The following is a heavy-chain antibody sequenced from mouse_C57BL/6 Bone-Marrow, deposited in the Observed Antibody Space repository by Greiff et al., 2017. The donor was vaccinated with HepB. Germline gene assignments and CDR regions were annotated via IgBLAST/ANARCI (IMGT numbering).Heavy chain of an antibody. CDR2: SRNKANDYTT. Sequence: EVQGVESGGGLVQSGRSLRLSCATSGFTFSDFYMEWVRQAPGKGLEWIAASRNKANDYTTEYSASVKGRFIVSRDTSQSILYLQMNALRAEDTAIYYCASDAPITTVVAHWYFDVWGTGTTVTVSS. D-gene: IGHD1-1*01. CDR1: GFTFSDFY. CDR3: ASDAPITTVVAHWYFDV. J-gene: IGHJ1*03. V-gene: IGHV7-1*01.